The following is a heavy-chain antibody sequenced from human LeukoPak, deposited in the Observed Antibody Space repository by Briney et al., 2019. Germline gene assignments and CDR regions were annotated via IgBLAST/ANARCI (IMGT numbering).Heavy chain of an antibody. J-gene: IGHJ4*02. D-gene: IGHD2-15*01. CDR1: GGSISSYY. V-gene: IGHV4-59*01. Sequence: SETLSLTCTVSGGSISSYYWSWIRQPPGKGLEWIGYIYYSGSTNYNPSLKSRVTISVDTSKNQFSLKLSSVTAADTAVYYCARAASGPLFDYWGQGTLVAVSS. CDR3: ARAASGPLFDY. CDR2: IYYSGST.